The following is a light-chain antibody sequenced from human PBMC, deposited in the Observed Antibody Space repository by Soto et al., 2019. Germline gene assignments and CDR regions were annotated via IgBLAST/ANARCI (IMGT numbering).Light chain of an antibody. CDR1: QTISSW. J-gene: IGKJ1*01. Sequence: IQMTQSASTLSGYVGDRVTITCRASQTISSWLAWYQQKPGKAPKLLIYKASTLKSGVPSRFSGSGSGTEFTLTISSLQPDDFATYYCQQYNSYLFGQGTKVDIK. CDR3: QQYNSYL. V-gene: IGKV1-5*03. CDR2: KAS.